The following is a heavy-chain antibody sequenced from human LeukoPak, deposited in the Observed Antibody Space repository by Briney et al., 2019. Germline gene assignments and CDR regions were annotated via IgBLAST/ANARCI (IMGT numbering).Heavy chain of an antibody. J-gene: IGHJ4*02. CDR1: GGSVSSGSYY. V-gene: IGHV4-61*01. D-gene: IGHD5-18*01. CDR2: IYYSGST. CDR3: ARGTSGYSYGYD. Sequence: SETLSLTCTVSGGSVSSGSYYRSWIRQPPGKGLEWIGYIYYSGSTNYNPSLKSRVTISVDTSKNQFSLKLSSVTAADTAVYYCARGTSGYSYGYDWGQGTLVTVSS.